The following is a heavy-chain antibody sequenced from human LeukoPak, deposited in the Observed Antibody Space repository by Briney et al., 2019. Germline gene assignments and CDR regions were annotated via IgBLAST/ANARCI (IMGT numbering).Heavy chain of an antibody. CDR1: GFTFSSYS. D-gene: IGHD6-19*01. CDR2: ISSSSSYI. Sequence: GGSLRLSCAASGFTFSSYSMNWVRQAPGKGLEWVSSISSSSSYIYYADSVKGRFTISRDNAKNSLYLQMNSLRAEDTAVYYCARGGPSRYSSGWYYYWGQGTLVTVSS. V-gene: IGHV3-21*04. CDR3: ARGGPSRYSSGWYYY. J-gene: IGHJ4*02.